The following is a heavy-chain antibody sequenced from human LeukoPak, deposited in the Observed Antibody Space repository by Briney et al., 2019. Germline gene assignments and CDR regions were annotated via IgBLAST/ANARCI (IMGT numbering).Heavy chain of an antibody. CDR3: ARVNVPYYFDY. D-gene: IGHD6-6*01. V-gene: IGHV4-61*02. CDR1: GGSISSGSYY. CDR2: IYTSGST. J-gene: IGHJ4*02. Sequence: SETLSLTCTVSGGSISSGSYYWSWVRQPAGKGLEWIGRIYTSGSTNYNPSLKSRVTMSVDTSKNQFSLKLSSVTAADTAVYYCARVNVPYYFDYWGQGTLVTVSS.